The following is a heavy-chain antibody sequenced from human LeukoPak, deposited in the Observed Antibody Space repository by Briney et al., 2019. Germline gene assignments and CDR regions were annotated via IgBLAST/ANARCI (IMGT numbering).Heavy chain of an antibody. V-gene: IGHV4-34*01. Sequence: SETLSLTCAVYGGSFSGYYWSWIRQPPGKGLEWIGEINHSGSTNYNPSLKSRVTISVGTSKNQFSLKLSSVTAADTAVYYCARGLDYDFWSGGFDPWGQGTLVTVSS. CDR3: ARGLDYDFWSGGFDP. D-gene: IGHD3-3*01. CDR2: INHSGST. CDR1: GGSFSGYY. J-gene: IGHJ5*02.